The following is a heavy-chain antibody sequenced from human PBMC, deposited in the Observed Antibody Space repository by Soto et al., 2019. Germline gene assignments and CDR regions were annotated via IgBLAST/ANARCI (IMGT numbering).Heavy chain of an antibody. D-gene: IGHD3-16*01. CDR1: GGSISSSDYY. CDR3: ARGWGRDGPYGQLGY. Sequence: QSQLQESGPGLVKPSETLSLTCTVSGGSISSSDYYWGWIRQPPGKGLEWIGSIYYSGTTYYKSSLKSRITISVDTSKNQFSLKLSSVTAADTAVYYCARGWGRDGPYGQLGYWGQGTLVTVSS. J-gene: IGHJ4*02. V-gene: IGHV4-39*01. CDR2: IYYSGTT.